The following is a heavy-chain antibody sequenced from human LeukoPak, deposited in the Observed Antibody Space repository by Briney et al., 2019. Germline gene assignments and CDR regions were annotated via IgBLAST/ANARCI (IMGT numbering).Heavy chain of an antibody. CDR2: ISSSSSYT. V-gene: IGHV3-11*06. Sequence: GGSLSLSCAASGFTFSDYYMSWIRQAPGKGLEWVSYISSSSSYTNYADSVKGRFTNSRDNAKNSLYLQMNSLRAEDTAVYYCARDSPIVVVPAASVAHYYGMDVWGKGTTVTISS. CDR3: ARDSPIVVVPAASVAHYYGMDV. J-gene: IGHJ6*04. D-gene: IGHD2-2*01. CDR1: GFTFSDYY.